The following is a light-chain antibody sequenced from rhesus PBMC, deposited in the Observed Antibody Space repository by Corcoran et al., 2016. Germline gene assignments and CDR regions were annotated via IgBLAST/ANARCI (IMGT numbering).Light chain of an antibody. Sequence: QSVVTQPPSVSGAPGQKVTISCTGSSSNIGGYDVHWYQQLPGTAPKLLIYDNNKRPSGISDRFSGSKSGTSASLAITGLQTEDEADYYCQSYDSSLNAHVFGSGTKLTVL. CDR3: QSYDSSLNAHV. J-gene: IGLJ6*01. CDR2: DNN. CDR1: SSNIGGYD. V-gene: IGLV1-64*01.